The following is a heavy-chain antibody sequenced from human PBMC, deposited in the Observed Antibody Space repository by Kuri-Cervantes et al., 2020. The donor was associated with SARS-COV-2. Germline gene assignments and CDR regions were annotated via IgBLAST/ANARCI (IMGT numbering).Heavy chain of an antibody. CDR1: GYTLTELS. Sequence: GGSLRLSCKVSGYTLTELSMHWVRQAPGKGLEWMGGFDPEDGETIYAQKFQGRVTMTRDTSTSTVYMELSSLRSEDTAVYYCARGRYYYDSSGYPTSDYWGQGTLVTVSS. CDR3: ARGRYYYDSSGYPTSDY. D-gene: IGHD3-22*01. J-gene: IGHJ4*02. V-gene: IGHV1-24*01. CDR2: FDPEDGET.